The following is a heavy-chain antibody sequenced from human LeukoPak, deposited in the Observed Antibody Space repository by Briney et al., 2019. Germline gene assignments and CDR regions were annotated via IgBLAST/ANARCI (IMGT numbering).Heavy chain of an antibody. CDR1: GYSFPNNW. Sequence: GESLKISCKGSGYSFPNNWIAWVRQMPGKGLEWMGIIYPADSDARYSPSFQGQVTISADKSISTTYLQWSSLKASDTAIHYCARQQYSLYYYDYWGQGTLVTVSS. J-gene: IGHJ4*02. CDR2: IYPADSDA. D-gene: IGHD5-18*01. CDR3: ARQQYSLYYYDY. V-gene: IGHV5-51*01.